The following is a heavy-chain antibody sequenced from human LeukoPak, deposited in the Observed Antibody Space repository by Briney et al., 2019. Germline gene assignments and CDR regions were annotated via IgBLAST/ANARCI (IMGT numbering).Heavy chain of an antibody. J-gene: IGHJ4*02. CDR3: ARDPQYSSSWGIFDY. D-gene: IGHD6-13*01. CDR2: INPSGGST. V-gene: IGHV1-46*01. Sequence: ASVKVSCKTSGYTFTSYYIHWVRQAPGQGLEWMGIINPSGGSTSYAQKFQGRVTITADESTSTAYMELSSLRSEDTAVYYCARDPQYSSSWGIFDYWGQGTLVTVSS. CDR1: GYTFTSYY.